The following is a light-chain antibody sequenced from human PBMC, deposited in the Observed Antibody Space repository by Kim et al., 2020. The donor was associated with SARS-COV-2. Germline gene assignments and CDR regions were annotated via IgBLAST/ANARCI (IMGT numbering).Light chain of an antibody. Sequence: QAGLTQPPSVSKDLRQTATLTCTGHTNNVGNRGAAWLQQHQGHPPKLLSYRNNNRPSGISERFSASRSGSTASLTITGLQPEDEADYYCSAWDSALSAWVFGGGTKVTVL. J-gene: IGLJ3*02. CDR2: RNN. CDR3: SAWDSALSAWV. CDR1: TNNVGNRG. V-gene: IGLV10-54*04.